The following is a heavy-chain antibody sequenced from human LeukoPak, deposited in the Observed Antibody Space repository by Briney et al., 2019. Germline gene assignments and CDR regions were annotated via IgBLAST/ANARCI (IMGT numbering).Heavy chain of an antibody. J-gene: IGHJ4*02. CDR2: IYYSGST. CDR3: ARESAYCSGGSCYSPDFDY. V-gene: IGHV4-39*07. Sequence: SETLSLTCTVSGGSISSSSYYWGWIRQPPGKGLEWIGSIYYSGSTYYNPSLKSRVTISVDTSKNQFSLKLSSVAAADTAVYYCARESAYCSGGSCYSPDFDYWGQGTLVTVSS. D-gene: IGHD2-15*01. CDR1: GGSISSSSYY.